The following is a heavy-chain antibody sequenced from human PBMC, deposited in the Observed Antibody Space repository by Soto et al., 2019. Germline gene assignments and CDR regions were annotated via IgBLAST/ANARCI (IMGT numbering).Heavy chain of an antibody. D-gene: IGHD3-3*01. CDR1: GYTFTSYG. J-gene: IGHJ6*02. CDR3: ARDDGSGGMDV. Sequence: QVKLVQSGAEVKKPGASVTVSCKSSGYTFTSYGINWVRQAPGQGLEWMGWINTYKVDAEYVQKLQGRVTMTTDTSTSTAYMELRMLRSDDTAVYYCARDDGSGGMDVWGQGTTVTVSS. CDR2: INTYKVDA. V-gene: IGHV1-18*04.